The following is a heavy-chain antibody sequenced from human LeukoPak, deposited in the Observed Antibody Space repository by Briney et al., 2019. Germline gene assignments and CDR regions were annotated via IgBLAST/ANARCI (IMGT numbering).Heavy chain of an antibody. D-gene: IGHD2-2*01. V-gene: IGHV5-51*01. CDR1: VYRFTSYW. Sequence: EPLKTSCKCSVYRFTSYWIGWVRQLPGKGLEWMGIIYPGDSDTRYTPSFQGQVTMSDDKSINTAYLQWSSLKASDTAMYYCARRQGCSSTSCPPDYWGQGTLVTVSP. CDR2: IYPGDSDT. CDR3: ARRQGCSSTSCPPDY. J-gene: IGHJ4*02.